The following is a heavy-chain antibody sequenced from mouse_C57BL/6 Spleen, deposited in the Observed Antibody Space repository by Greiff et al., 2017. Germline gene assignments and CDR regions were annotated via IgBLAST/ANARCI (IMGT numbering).Heavy chain of an antibody. D-gene: IGHD1-1*01. V-gene: IGHV5-2*01. CDR1: EYEFPSHD. Sequence: EVQRVESGGGLVQPGASLKLSCESNEYEFPSHDMSWVRKTPEQRLELVAAINSDGGRTYYPDTMERRFIISRDNTKKTLYLQMSRLRSEDTALYYCARDYGSSPFAYWGQGTLVTVSA. CDR3: ARDYGSSPFAY. J-gene: IGHJ3*01. CDR2: INSDGGRT.